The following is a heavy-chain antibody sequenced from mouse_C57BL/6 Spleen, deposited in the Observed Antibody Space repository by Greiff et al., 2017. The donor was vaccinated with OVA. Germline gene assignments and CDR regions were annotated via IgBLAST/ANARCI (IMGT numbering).Heavy chain of an antibody. J-gene: IGHJ4*01. Sequence: VQLQQSGPVLVKPGASVKMSCKASGYTFTDYYMNWVKQSHGKSLEWIGVINPYNGGTSYNQKFKGKATLTVDKSSSTAYMELNSLTSEDSAVYYCARRGYYEDAMDYWGQGTSVTVSS. CDR2: INPYNGGT. CDR3: ARRGYYEDAMDY. D-gene: IGHD2-4*01. CDR1: GYTFTDYY. V-gene: IGHV1-19*01.